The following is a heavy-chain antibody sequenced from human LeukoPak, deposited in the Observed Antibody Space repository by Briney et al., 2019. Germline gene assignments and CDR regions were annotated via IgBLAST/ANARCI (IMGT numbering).Heavy chain of an antibody. J-gene: IGHJ5*02. CDR2: INHSGST. V-gene: IGHV4-34*01. CDR1: GGSFSGYY. CDR3: ARAKRTGTQAYNWFDP. D-gene: IGHD1-1*01. Sequence: SETLSLTCAVYGGSFSGYYWSWIRQPPGKGLEWIGEINHSGSTNYNPSLKSRVTISVDTSKNQFSLKLSSVTAADTAVYYCARAKRTGTQAYNWFDPWGQGTLVTVSS.